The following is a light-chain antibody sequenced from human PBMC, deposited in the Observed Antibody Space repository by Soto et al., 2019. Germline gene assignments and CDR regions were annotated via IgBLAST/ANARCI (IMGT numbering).Light chain of an antibody. CDR1: NLGTKS. J-gene: IGLJ1*01. Sequence: SYELTQPPSVSVAPGQTARITCGENNLGTKSVHWYQQRSGQAPALVVYDDSDRPSGIPERFSGSKSGNTATLTITGLQAEDEADYYCQSYDSSLSGYVFGTGTKLTVL. V-gene: IGLV3-21*02. CDR3: QSYDSSLSGYV. CDR2: DDS.